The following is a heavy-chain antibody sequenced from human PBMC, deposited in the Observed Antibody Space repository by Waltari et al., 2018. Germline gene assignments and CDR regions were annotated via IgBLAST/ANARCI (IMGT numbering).Heavy chain of an antibody. CDR2: IFYSGST. D-gene: IGHD2-15*01. V-gene: IGHV4-59*01. Sequence: QVQLQESGPGLVKPSETLSLTCTVSGGSISSYYWSWIRQPPGKGLEWIGYIFYSGSTNYNPSLKSRVTISVDTSKNQFSLKLSSVTAADTAVYYCARALCSGGSCYHFDYWGQGTLVTVSS. CDR1: GGSISSYY. CDR3: ARALCSGGSCYHFDY. J-gene: IGHJ4*02.